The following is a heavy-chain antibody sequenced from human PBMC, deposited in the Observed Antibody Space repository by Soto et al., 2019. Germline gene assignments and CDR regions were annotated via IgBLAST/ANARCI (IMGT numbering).Heavy chain of an antibody. D-gene: IGHD1-1*01. CDR3: ARVERGTATTVVDAFDI. J-gene: IGHJ3*02. Sequence: QVQLQQWGAGLLKPSETLSLTCAVFGGSVNSGNYYWSWIRQPPGKGLEWIGEMSHSGGTHFSPSLNSGVTISVDTSNNQSSLKMTSVTAADTALYYCARVERGTATTVVDAFDIWGPGTMVTVSS. V-gene: IGHV4-34*01. CDR2: MSHSGGT. CDR1: GGSVNSGNYY.